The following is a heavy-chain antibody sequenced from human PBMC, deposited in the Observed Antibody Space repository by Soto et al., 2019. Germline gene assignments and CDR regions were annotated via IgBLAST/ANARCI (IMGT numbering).Heavy chain of an antibody. CDR2: TYYRSNRYN. V-gene: IGHV6-1*01. CDR1: GASFSRHIAA. J-gene: IGHJ4*02. CDR3: PRSGTVGEIEY. D-gene: IGHD1-1*01. Sequence: QALSLTGAISGASFSRHIAACKWTKQSPSSGLELLGRTYYRSNRYNHYAVSVKSRITVNPDTSKNQFSLQLNSVTPEDTAVYYCPRSGTVGEIEYWGEATQVIV.